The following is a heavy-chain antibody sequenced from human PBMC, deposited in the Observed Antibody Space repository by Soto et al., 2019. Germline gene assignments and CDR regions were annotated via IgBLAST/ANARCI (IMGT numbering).Heavy chain of an antibody. V-gene: IGHV1-18*04. CDR3: ARDAPYPYDLSVYSPLGY. Sequence: ASVKVSCKTSGYIFSSYGISWVRQAPGQGLEWMGWISGYNGKVHYAQKVQDRVTVTLDPSTKTAYMELRTLTSDDTAVYFCARDAPYPYDLSVYSPLGYWGQGTLVTVSS. CDR2: ISGYNGKV. J-gene: IGHJ4*02. D-gene: IGHD3-22*01. CDR1: GYIFSSYG.